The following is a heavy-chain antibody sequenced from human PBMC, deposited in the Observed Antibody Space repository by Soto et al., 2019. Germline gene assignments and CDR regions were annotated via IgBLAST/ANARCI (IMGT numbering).Heavy chain of an antibody. V-gene: IGHV4-59*01. Sequence: LSLTGTVSGGSISNFYWSWIRQPPGKGLEWIGYISYSGNTNYNPSLKSRVSISVDTSKNQLSLNLTSVTAADTAVYYCARAPMVLSRSYFDSWGQGTPVTVSS. CDR2: ISYSGNT. D-gene: IGHD2-8*01. J-gene: IGHJ4*02. CDR3: ARAPMVLSRSYFDS. CDR1: GGSISNFY.